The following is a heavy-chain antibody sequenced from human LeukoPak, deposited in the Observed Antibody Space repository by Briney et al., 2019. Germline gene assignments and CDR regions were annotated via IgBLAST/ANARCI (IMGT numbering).Heavy chain of an antibody. CDR1: GFALSDYR. D-gene: IGHD6-25*01. J-gene: IGHJ4*02. V-gene: IGHV3-74*01. CDR2: INSEGGLI. Sequence: GGPLRLSCAASGFALSDYRMHWVRQAPGKGLVGVSRINSEGGLISYADSVKGRFTIYRDNAKNTLYLQMNSLTAEDTAMYYCTRAAEQRPIDYGGQGTLVTVSS. CDR3: TRAAEQRPIDY.